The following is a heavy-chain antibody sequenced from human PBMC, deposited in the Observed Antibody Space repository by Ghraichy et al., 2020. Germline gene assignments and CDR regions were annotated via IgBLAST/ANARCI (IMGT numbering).Heavy chain of an antibody. CDR1: GFTFSSYS. CDR2: ISSSVTTI. CDR3: ARGAGSASWELYGMDV. D-gene: IGHD2-2*01. V-gene: IGHV3-48*01. Sequence: GESLNISCAASGFTFSSYSMNWVRQAPGKGLEWVSYISSSVTTIFYPDSVRGRFTISRDNAKNSLYLQMNNLRAEDTAVYYCARGAGSASWELYGMDVWGKGTTVTVSS. J-gene: IGHJ6*04.